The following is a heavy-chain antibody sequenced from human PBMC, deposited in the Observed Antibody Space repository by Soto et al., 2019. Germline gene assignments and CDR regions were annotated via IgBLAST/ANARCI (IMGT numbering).Heavy chain of an antibody. V-gene: IGHV3-33*01. Sequence: QVQLVESGGGVGQPGTSLRISCAASGFTFSSHGMHWVRQAPGKGPEWVAVIWYDGSNKYYADSVRGRFTVSRDNAKNARYLQMNILRVEDTAVYRCVRWGNWKVPDHWGQGTLVTVSS. CDR2: IWYDGSNK. J-gene: IGHJ4*02. D-gene: IGHD3-16*01. CDR3: VRWGNWKVPDH. CDR1: GFTFSSHG.